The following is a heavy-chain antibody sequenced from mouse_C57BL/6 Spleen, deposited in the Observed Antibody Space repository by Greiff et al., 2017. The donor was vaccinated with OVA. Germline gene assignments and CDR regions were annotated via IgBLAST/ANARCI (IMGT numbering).Heavy chain of an antibody. CDR2: ISDGGSYT. J-gene: IGHJ2*01. V-gene: IGHV5-4*01. Sequence: EVQVVESGGGLVKPGGSLKLSCVASGFTFSSYAMSWVRQTPEKRLEWVATISDGGSYTYYPDNVKGRFTISRDNAKHNLYLQMSHLKSEDTGMYYCARDGDGNYVLFDYWGQGTTLTVSS. D-gene: IGHD2-1*01. CDR3: ARDGDGNYVLFDY. CDR1: GFTFSSYA.